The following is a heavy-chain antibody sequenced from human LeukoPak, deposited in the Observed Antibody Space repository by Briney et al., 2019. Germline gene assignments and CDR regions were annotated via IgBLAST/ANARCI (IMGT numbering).Heavy chain of an antibody. D-gene: IGHD2-2*01. CDR1: GFTFSSYS. V-gene: IGHV3-21*01. CDR2: ISSSSSYI. J-gene: IGHJ3*02. Sequence: GGPLRLSCAASGFTFSSYSMNWVRQAPGKGLEWVSSISSSSSYIYYADSVKGRFTISRDNAKNSLYLQMNSLRAEDTAVYYCARDPAWCSSTSCYSYGYDAFDIWGQGTMVTVSS. CDR3: ARDPAWCSSTSCYSYGYDAFDI.